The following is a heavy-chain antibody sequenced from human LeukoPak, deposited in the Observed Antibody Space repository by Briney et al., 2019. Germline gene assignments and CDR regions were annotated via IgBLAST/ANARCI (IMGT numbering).Heavy chain of an antibody. V-gene: IGHV4-61*01. CDR1: GGSISSSSYH. Sequence: SETLSLTCTVSGGSISSSSYHWSWIRQPPGKGLEWIGYVFYSEGTNYNPSLKSRVTISVDTSKNQFSLKLSSVTAADTAVYYCASLYSGTYDTGSFDYFIYWGQGTLVTVSS. J-gene: IGHJ4*02. CDR3: ASLYSGTYDTGSFDYFIY. CDR2: VFYSEGT. D-gene: IGHD1-26*01.